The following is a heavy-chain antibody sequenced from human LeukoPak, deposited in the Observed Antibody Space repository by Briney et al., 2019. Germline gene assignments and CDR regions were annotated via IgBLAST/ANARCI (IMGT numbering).Heavy chain of an antibody. Sequence: GASVKVSCKASGYTFTGYYMHWVRQAPGQGLEWMGRINPNSGGTNYAQKFQGRVTMTRDTSISTAYMELSRLRSDDTAVYYCARDIVGATPSGYWGQGTLVTVSS. J-gene: IGHJ4*02. CDR1: GYTFTGYY. V-gene: IGHV1-2*06. CDR2: INPNSGGT. CDR3: ARDIVGATPSGY. D-gene: IGHD1-26*01.